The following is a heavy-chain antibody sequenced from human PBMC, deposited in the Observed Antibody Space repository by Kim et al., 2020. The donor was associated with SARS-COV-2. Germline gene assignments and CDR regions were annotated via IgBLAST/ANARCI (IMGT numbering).Heavy chain of an antibody. D-gene: IGHD3-22*01. Sequence: SLRLSCKTTGFTFGDYAMSWVRRAPGKGLEWVGIIRREAHGGTTEYAASVKGRFTISRDDSKSVAYLQMNSLKTEGTAIYYCSRYDSSGLLLHRWGQGTLVTVS. V-gene: IGHV3-49*04. J-gene: IGHJ4*02. CDR1: GFTFGDYA. CDR3: SRYDSSGLLLHR. CDR2: IRREAHGGTT.